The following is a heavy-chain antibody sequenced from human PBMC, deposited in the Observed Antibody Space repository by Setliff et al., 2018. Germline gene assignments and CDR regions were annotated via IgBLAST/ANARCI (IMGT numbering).Heavy chain of an antibody. CDR2: IDPNSGST. J-gene: IGHJ3*02. Sequence: ASVKVSCKSFGYTFTSYYLHWVRQAPGQGPQWMGFIDPNSGSTSFAQKFQGRLTITRDTSAGTVYMELSSLRSEDTAIYYCARDIPHNAFDIWGQGTMVTVSS. CDR1: GYTFTSYY. D-gene: IGHD2-2*02. V-gene: IGHV1-46*01. CDR3: ARDIPHNAFDI.